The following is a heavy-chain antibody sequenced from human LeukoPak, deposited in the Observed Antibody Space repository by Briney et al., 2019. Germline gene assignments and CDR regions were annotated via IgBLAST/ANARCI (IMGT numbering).Heavy chain of an antibody. J-gene: IGHJ3*02. V-gene: IGHV4-39*01. CDR3: ARRSVLTFDI. CDR2: IYYSGST. Sequence: PSETLSLTRTVSGGSISSSSYYWGWIRQPPGKGLEWIGSIYYSGSTYYNPSLKSRVTIPVDTSKNQFSLKLSSVTAADTAVYYCARRSVLTFDIWGQGTMVTVSS. CDR1: GGSISSSSYY.